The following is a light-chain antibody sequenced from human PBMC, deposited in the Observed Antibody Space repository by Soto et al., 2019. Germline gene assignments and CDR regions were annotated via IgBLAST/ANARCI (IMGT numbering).Light chain of an antibody. CDR3: QQYGSSAPTT. CDR2: GAS. CDR1: QSVSSN. Sequence: EIVMTQSPATLSVSPGERATLSCRASQSVSSNLAWYQQKPGQAPRLLIYGASTRATGIPARFSGSGSGTDFTLTIRRLEPEDFALYYCQQYGSSAPTTFGQGTKVDI. V-gene: IGKV3-15*01. J-gene: IGKJ1*01.